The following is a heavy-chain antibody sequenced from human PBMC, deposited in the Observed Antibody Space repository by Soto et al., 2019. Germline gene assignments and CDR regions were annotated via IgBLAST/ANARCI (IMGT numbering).Heavy chain of an antibody. V-gene: IGHV4-59*01. CDR2: INYSGRS. J-gene: IGHJ5*02. CDR1: GDSSSTYY. Sequence: QVQLQESGPGLVKSSETLSLTCSVSGDSSSTYYWGWIRQPPGKGLEWIGDINYSGRSNHNPSLKSRLRISVDASKNQVSLKLTSVTAADTAVYYCARSYCADSVSCNWFDPWGQGTLVVVSS. CDR3: ARSYCADSVSCNWFDP. D-gene: IGHD2-8*02.